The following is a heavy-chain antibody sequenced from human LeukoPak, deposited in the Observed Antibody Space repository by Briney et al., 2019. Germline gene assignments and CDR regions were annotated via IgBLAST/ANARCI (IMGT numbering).Heavy chain of an antibody. CDR1: GFTFSDYG. D-gene: IGHD1-26*01. J-gene: IGHJ4*02. Sequence: GRSLRLSCAASGFTFSDYGMHWVRQAPGKGLEWMAVISYDGSNKYYADSVKGRFTISSDNSKNTVYLQMNSLRTEDTAVYYCAKDSKYSGTYRGSIDYWGQGTLVTVSS. V-gene: IGHV3-30*18. CDR3: AKDSKYSGTYRGSIDY. CDR2: ISYDGSNK.